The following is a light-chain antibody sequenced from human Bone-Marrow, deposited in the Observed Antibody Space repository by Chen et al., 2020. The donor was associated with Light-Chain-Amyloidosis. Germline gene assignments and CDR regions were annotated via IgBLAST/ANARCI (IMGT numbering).Light chain of an antibody. CDR3: QSYKGGSQGV. CDR1: SGSIATNY. CDR2: ADD. J-gene: IGLJ3*02. V-gene: IGLV6-57*01. Sequence: NFILTQPHSVSESPGKTVIISCTRSSGSIATNYVQWYQQRPGSSPTTVIYADDQRPSGVPDRFSGSIDRASDAASLAISGLKTEDEADYYSQSYKGGSQGVFGGGTKLTVL.